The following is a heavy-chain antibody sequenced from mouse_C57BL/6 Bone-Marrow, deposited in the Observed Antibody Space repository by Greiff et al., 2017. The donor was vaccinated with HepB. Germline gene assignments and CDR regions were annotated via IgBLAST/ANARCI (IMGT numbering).Heavy chain of an antibody. V-gene: IGHV1-9*01. CDR3: ATRFPYYYGSSSYAMDY. CDR2: ILPGSGST. J-gene: IGHJ4*01. Sequence: VQLQQSGAELMKPGASVKLSCKATGYTFTGYWIEWVKQRPGHSLEWIGEILPGSGSTNYNEKFKGKATFTADTSSNTAYMQLSSLTTEDSAIYYCATRFPYYYGSSSYAMDYWGQGTSVTVSS. D-gene: IGHD1-1*01. CDR1: GYTFTGYW.